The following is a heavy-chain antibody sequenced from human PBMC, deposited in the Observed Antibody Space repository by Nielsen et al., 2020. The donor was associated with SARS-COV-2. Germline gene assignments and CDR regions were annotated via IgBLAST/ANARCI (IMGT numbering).Heavy chain of an antibody. CDR2: IGGNGRNI. J-gene: IGHJ5*02. D-gene: IGHD6-13*01. Sequence: GGSLRLSCAASGFPFSSYEMNWVRQAPGKALEWLSYIGGNGRNIFYADSVKGRFTISRDNAKNSLYLQMNSLRAEDTAVYYCARDNPASNSPGIAAAGRFDWFDPWGQGTLVTVSS. V-gene: IGHV3-48*03. CDR3: ARDNPASNSPGIAAAGRFDWFDP. CDR1: GFPFSSYE.